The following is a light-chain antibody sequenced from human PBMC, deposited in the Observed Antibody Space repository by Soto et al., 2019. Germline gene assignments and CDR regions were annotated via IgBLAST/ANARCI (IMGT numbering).Light chain of an antibody. V-gene: IGLV1-44*01. J-gene: IGLJ1*01. CDR1: SSNIGANP. Sequence: QSVLPQPPSASAPPGQRVTISCSGGSSNIGANPVNWYQHLPGAAPTLLIYNNNQRPSGVPDRFSGSKSGASASLAISGLRSEDEADYYCSTWDETLDAYVFGTGTKLTVL. CDR2: NNN. CDR3: STWDETLDAYV.